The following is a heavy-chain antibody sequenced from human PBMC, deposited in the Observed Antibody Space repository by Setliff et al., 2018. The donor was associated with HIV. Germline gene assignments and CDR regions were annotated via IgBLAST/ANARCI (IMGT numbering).Heavy chain of an antibody. J-gene: IGHJ1*01. CDR1: GYTFANYD. V-gene: IGHV1-18*01. D-gene: IGHD3-22*01. CDR3: VRGVTRDISGYYRDEYFQH. Sequence: ASVKVSCKASGYTFANYDINWVRQATGQGPEWMGWISPYNGDTRFAQSLQGRVTLTTDISTNTAYMEMRTLRPDDTAVYYCVRGVTRDISGYYRDEYFQHWGQGTPVTVSS. CDR2: ISPYNGDT.